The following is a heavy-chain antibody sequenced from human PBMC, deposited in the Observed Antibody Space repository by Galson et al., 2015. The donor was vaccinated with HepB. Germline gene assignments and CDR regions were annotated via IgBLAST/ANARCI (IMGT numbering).Heavy chain of an antibody. CDR1: GFTFGSYS. Sequence: SLRLSCAASGFTFGSYSMNWVRQAPGKGLEWVSYISRSGSTKYYEDSVKGRFTISRDNAKNSLYLQMNSLRAEDTAVYYCARGSDCGYFPFDYWGQGTLVTVSS. CDR2: ISRSGSTK. CDR3: ARGSDCGYFPFDY. J-gene: IGHJ4*02. V-gene: IGHV3-48*01. D-gene: IGHD4-17*01.